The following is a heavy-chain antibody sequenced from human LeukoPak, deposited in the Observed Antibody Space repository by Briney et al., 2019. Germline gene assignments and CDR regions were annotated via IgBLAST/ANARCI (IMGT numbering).Heavy chain of an antibody. V-gene: IGHV1-46*01. CDR1: GYTFTSYY. D-gene: IGHD2-15*01. Sequence: ASVKVSCKASGYTFTSYYMHWVRQAPGQGLEWMGIINPSGGSRSYAQKFQGRVTMTRDMSTSTVYMELCSLRFEDTAVYYCARAAVRYYFDYWGQGTLVTVSS. J-gene: IGHJ4*02. CDR2: INPSGGSR. CDR3: ARAAVRYYFDY.